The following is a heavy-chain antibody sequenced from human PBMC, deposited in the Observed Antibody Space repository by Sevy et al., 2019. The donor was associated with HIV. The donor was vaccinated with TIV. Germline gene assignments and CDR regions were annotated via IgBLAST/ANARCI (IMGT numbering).Heavy chain of an antibody. CDR1: GYTFTGYY. Sequence: ASVKVSCKAPGYTFTGYYMHWVRQAPGQGLEWMGRINPNSGDTNYAQKFQGRVTMTRDTSISTAYMELSRLRSDDTAVYYCARVIPGSWPDYWGQGTLVTVSS. D-gene: IGHD3-10*01. CDR3: ARVIPGSWPDY. CDR2: INPNSGDT. V-gene: IGHV1-2*06. J-gene: IGHJ4*02.